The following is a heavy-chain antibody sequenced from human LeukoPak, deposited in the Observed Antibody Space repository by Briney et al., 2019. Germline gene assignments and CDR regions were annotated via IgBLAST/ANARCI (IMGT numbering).Heavy chain of an antibody. CDR2: IYLGDSDT. CDR3: ARPLLSYSSGWHL. Sequence: IYLGDSDTRYSPSFQGQITIPADKSISTAYLQWSSLKPSDTAMYYCARPLLSYSSGWHLWGQGKMVTVSS. V-gene: IGHV5-51*01. D-gene: IGHD6-19*01. J-gene: IGHJ3*01.